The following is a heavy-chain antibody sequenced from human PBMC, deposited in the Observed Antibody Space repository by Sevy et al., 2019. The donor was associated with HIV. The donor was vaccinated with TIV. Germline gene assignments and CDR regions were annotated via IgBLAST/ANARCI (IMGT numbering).Heavy chain of an antibody. D-gene: IGHD3-10*01. CDR1: GGSISSGGYY. Sequence: SETLSLTCTVSGGSISSGGYYWSWIRQHPGKGLEWIGYIYYSGSTYYNPSLKSRVTISVDTSKNQFSLKLSSVTAADTAVYYCVRVFEEGSGSYDYWGQGTLVIVSS. V-gene: IGHV4-31*03. CDR3: VRVFEEGSGSYDY. CDR2: IYYSGST. J-gene: IGHJ4*02.